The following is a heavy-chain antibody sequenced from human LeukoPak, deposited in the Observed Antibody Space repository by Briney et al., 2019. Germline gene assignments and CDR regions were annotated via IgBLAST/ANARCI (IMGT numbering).Heavy chain of an antibody. CDR1: GGSINSGDYY. V-gene: IGHV4-30-4*01. CDR2: VYYSGST. Sequence: SETLSLTCTVSGGSINSGDYYWSWIRQPPGKGLEWIGYVYYSGSTYYNPSLKSRVTISVDTSKNQFSLKLSSVTAADTAVYYCARGIRAFGLGIWGQGTMVTVSS. D-gene: IGHD3-16*01. CDR3: ARGIRAFGLGI. J-gene: IGHJ3*02.